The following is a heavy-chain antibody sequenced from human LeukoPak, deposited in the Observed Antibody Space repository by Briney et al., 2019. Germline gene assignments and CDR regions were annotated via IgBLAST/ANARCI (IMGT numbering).Heavy chain of an antibody. CDR1: GFTFSSYS. D-gene: IGHD6-13*01. Sequence: GGSLRLSCAASGFTFSSYSMNWVRQAPGKGLEWVSSISSSGSTIYYADSVKGRFTISRDNAKNSLYLQMNSLRAEDTAVYYCARARGIADFDYWGQGTLVTVSS. J-gene: IGHJ4*02. CDR2: ISSSGSTI. CDR3: ARARGIADFDY. V-gene: IGHV3-21*04.